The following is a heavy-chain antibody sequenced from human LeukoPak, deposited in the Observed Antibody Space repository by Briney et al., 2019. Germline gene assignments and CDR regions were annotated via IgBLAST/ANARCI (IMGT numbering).Heavy chain of an antibody. CDR3: AKGFRYYDSSGYPH. Sequence: GGSLRLSCADSGFTFSSSWMTWVRQAPGKGLEWVSAISGSGGSTYYADSVKGRFTISRDNSKNTLYLQMNSLRAEDTAVYYCAKGFRYYDSSGYPHWGQGTLVTVSS. D-gene: IGHD3-22*01. J-gene: IGHJ4*02. CDR2: ISGSGGST. V-gene: IGHV3-23*01. CDR1: GFTFSSSW.